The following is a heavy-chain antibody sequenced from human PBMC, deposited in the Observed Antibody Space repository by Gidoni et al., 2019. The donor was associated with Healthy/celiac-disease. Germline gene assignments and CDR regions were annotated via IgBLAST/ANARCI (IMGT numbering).Heavy chain of an antibody. V-gene: IGHV4-38-2*02. CDR1: GYSISSGYY. D-gene: IGHD1-26*01. Sequence: QVQLQESGPGLVKPSETLSLTCTVAGYSISSGYYWGWIRQPPGKGLEWIGSIYHSGSTYYNPSLKSRVTISVDTSTNQFSLQLSSVTAADTAVYYCARDPQLIVGATSWFDPWGQGTLVTVSS. CDR3: ARDPQLIVGATSWFDP. CDR2: IYHSGST. J-gene: IGHJ5*02.